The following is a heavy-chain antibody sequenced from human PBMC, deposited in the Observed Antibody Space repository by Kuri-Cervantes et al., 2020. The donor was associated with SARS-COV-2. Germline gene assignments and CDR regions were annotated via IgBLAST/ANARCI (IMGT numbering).Heavy chain of an antibody. CDR1: GFTFSSYA. J-gene: IGHJ3*02. CDR3: ARDTLRRGHNDAFDI. V-gene: IGHV3-21*01. D-gene: IGHD5-18*01. CDR2: ISSSSSYI. Sequence: GESLKISCAASGFTFSSYAMHWVRQAPGKGLEWVSSISSSSSYIYYADSVKGRFTISRDNAKNSLYLQMNSLRAEDTAVYYCARDTLRRGHNDAFDIWGQGTMVTVSS.